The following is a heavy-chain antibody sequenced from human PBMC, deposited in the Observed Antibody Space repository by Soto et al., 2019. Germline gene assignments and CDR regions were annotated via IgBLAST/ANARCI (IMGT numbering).Heavy chain of an antibody. J-gene: IGHJ4*02. D-gene: IGHD6-13*01. Sequence: GGSLRLSCTASGFTFGDYAMSWVRQAPGKGLEGVGFIRSKAYGRTTEYAASVKGRFTISRDDSKSIAYLQMNSLKTEDTAVYYCTRDRGSSWSYLDYWGKGTVVTVSS. CDR2: IRSKAYGRTT. V-gene: IGHV3-49*04. CDR1: GFTFGDYA. CDR3: TRDRGSSWSYLDY.